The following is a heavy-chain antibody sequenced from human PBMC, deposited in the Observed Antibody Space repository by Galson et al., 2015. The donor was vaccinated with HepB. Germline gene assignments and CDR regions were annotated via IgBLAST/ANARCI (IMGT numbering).Heavy chain of an antibody. J-gene: IGHJ5*02. V-gene: IGHV1-69*13. CDR1: GGTFSSYA. CDR3: ARGVYDFLEGDP. D-gene: IGHD3-3*01. CDR2: IIPIFGTA. Sequence: SVKVSCKASGGTFSSYAISWVRQAPGQGLEWMGEIIPIFGTANYAQKFQGRVTITADESTSTAYMELSSLRSEDTAVYYCARGVYDFLEGDPWGQGTLVTVSS.